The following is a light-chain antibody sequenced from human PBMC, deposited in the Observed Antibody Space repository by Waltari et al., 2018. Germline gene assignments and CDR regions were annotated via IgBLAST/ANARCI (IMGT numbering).Light chain of an antibody. CDR3: QQYNVWPLT. CDR1: HNILIN. Sequence: EVVMTQSPATLSVSPGERATLSCRASHNILINLAWHQQKPGLAPRLLVYGASTRATDIPARFRGSGSGTEFTLTISSLQSEDFAVYYCQQYNVWPLTFGGGTKVEIK. CDR2: GAS. J-gene: IGKJ4*01. V-gene: IGKV3-15*01.